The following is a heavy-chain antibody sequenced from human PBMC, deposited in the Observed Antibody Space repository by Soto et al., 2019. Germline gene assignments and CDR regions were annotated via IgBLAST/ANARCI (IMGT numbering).Heavy chain of an antibody. Sequence: XESLSLSCAGSGFTPTTTPLSWVRQPPGKGLEWVTTISGTASRTYYVDSVKGRFFISRDNSKNTVTLQMNNLTLDDTAVYYCATSFRYFDKWGQGTRVTVSS. D-gene: IGHD3-9*01. V-gene: IGHV3-23*01. CDR3: ATSFRYFDK. CDR2: ISGTASRT. J-gene: IGHJ4*02. CDR1: GFTPTTTP.